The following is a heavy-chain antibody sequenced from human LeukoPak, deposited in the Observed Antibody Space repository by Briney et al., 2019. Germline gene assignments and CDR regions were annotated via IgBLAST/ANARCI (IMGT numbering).Heavy chain of an antibody. CDR3: ARLGGSHSPHGY. CDR1: GGSISSYY. J-gene: IGHJ4*02. D-gene: IGHD3-10*01. V-gene: IGHV4-59*08. CDR2: ISYSGNT. Sequence: KPSETLSLTCTVSGGSISSYYRSWVRQTPGKGLEWIGYISYSGNTNYNPSLKSRVTISLDTSKNQFSLILTSVTAADTAVYYCARLGGSHSPHGYWGQGTLVTVSS.